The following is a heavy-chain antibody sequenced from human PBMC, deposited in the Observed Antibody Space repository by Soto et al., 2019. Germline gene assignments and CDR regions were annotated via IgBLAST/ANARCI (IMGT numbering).Heavy chain of an antibody. CDR3: ASLTLPNSHERSVYRGNYFDY. V-gene: IGHV4-61*08. Sequence: PSETLSLTCTVSGDSVSSDGHYWSWIRQPPGKGLDWIGYIYYSGSTNYNPSLKSRVTISKDTSKNQFSLKLSSVTAADTAVYYCASLTLPNSHERSVYRGNYFDYWGQGTLVTVSP. CDR1: GDSVSSDGHY. J-gene: IGHJ4*02. CDR2: IYYSGST. D-gene: IGHD2-21*01.